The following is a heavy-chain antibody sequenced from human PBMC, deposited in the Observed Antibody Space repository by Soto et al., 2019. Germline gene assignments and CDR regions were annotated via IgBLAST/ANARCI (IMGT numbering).Heavy chain of an antibody. Sequence: EVQLVESGGGLVQPGGSLRLSCVVTGFNFGNYWMTWVRQAPGKGLEWVANIKKDESKKSYLDSVRGRFTVSRDNAKNSLYLQMYSLTAEDTALYYCARDVSPGTSGLYFDSFDIWGQGTMVTVSS. CDR3: ARDVSPGTSGLYFDSFDI. V-gene: IGHV3-7*05. CDR2: IKKDESKK. J-gene: IGHJ3*02. D-gene: IGHD2-2*01. CDR1: GFNFGNYW.